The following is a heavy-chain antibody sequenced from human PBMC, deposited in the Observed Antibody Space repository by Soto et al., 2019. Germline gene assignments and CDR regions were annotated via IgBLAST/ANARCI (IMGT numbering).Heavy chain of an antibody. Sequence: QVQLVQSGAEVKNPGASVKVSCKASGYTFTRYGIGWARQAPGQGLEWMGWINTYNGNTNYAQNFQGRVTLTTDTSTSTAYMKARSLRSNVTAIYYCAIFDVYVTPSPQDVWGQGTTVIVSS. D-gene: IGHD3-16*01. V-gene: IGHV1-18*01. CDR2: INTYNGNT. J-gene: IGHJ6*02. CDR1: GYTFTRYG. CDR3: AIFDVYVTPSPQDV.